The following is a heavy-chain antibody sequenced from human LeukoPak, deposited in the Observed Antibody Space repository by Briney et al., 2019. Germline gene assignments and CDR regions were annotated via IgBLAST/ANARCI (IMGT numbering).Heavy chain of an antibody. V-gene: IGHV1-2*02. D-gene: IGHD2-2*01. CDR1: GYTFTGYY. CDR2: INPNSGGT. J-gene: IGHJ4*02. CDR3: ARVPGIVVVPDATFDY. Sequence: ASVKVSCKASGYTFTGYYMHWVRQAPGQGLEWMGWINPNSGGTNYAQKFQGRVTMTRDTSISTAYMELSRLRSDDTAVYYCARVPGIVVVPDATFDYWGQGTLVTVSS.